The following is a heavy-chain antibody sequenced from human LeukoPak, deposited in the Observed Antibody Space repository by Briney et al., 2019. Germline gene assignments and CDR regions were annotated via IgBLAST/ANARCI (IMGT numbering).Heavy chain of an antibody. CDR2: IYYSGST. V-gene: IGHV4-39*01. CDR3: ASPTLSIAAAFGY. Sequence: SETLSLTCTVSGGSISSSSYYWGWIRQPPGKGLEWIGSIYYSGSTYYNPSLKSRVTISVDTSKNQFSLKLSSVTAADTAVYYCASPTLSIAAAFGYWGQGTTVTVSS. CDR1: GGSISSSSYY. J-gene: IGHJ6*02. D-gene: IGHD6-13*01.